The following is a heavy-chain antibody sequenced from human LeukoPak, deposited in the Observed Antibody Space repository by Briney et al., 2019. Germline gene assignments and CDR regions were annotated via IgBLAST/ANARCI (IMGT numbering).Heavy chain of an antibody. V-gene: IGHV1-46*01. CDR1: GYTFTGYY. CDR2: INPTGGST. Sequence: ASVKVSCKASGYTFTGYYMHWVRQAPGQGLEWMGLINPTGGSTGYAQKFQGRVTMTRDMSTSTDYMELSSLRSEDTAVYYCARTYSSSWGSYFDYWGQGTLVTVSS. J-gene: IGHJ4*02. D-gene: IGHD6-13*01. CDR3: ARTYSSSWGSYFDY.